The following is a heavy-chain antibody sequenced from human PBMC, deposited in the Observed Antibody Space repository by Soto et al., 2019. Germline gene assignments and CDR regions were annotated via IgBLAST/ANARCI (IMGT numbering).Heavy chain of an antibody. CDR3: ARDEETTVTLSYYYYYGMDV. V-gene: IGHV3-74*01. CDR2: INSDGSST. J-gene: IGHJ6*02. Sequence: PGWALRLSCAASGFTCSSSWMPWVRQAPGKRLAWVSRINSDGSSTSYADSVKGRFTISTDNAKNTLYLQMNSLRAEATAVYYCARDEETTVTLSYYYYYGMDVWGQGTTVTVSS. CDR1: GFTCSSSW. D-gene: IGHD4-17*01.